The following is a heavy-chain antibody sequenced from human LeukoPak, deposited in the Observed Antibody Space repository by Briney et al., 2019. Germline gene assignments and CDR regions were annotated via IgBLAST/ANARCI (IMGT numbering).Heavy chain of an antibody. CDR2: ISWNGGRI. J-gene: IGHJ5*02. Sequence: GRSLRLSCAASGFTFDDYAMHWVRQAPGKGLEWVSGISWNGGRIGYADSVKGRFTISRDNAKNSLYLQMKSLRAEDTALYYCVKATTGWFDPWGQGTLVTVSS. CDR3: VKATTGWFDP. CDR1: GFTFDDYA. V-gene: IGHV3-9*01.